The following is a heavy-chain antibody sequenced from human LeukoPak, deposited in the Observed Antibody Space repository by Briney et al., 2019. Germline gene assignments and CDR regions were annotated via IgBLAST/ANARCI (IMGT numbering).Heavy chain of an antibody. V-gene: IGHV4-31*03. J-gene: IGHJ5*02. Sequence: SETLSLTCTVSGGSISSGGYYWSWIRQHPGKGLEWIGYIYYSGSTYYNPSLKSRVTISVDTSKNQFSLKLSSVTAADTAVYYCARDRIVVVPAAEPITYNWFDPWGQGTPVTVSS. CDR3: ARDRIVVVPAAEPITYNWFDP. CDR2: IYYSGST. CDR1: GGSISSGGYY. D-gene: IGHD2-2*01.